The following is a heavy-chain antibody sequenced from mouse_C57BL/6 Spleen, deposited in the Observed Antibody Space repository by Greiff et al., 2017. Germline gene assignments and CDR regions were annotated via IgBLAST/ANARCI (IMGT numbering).Heavy chain of an antibody. Sequence: VQLKQSGPGLVKPSQSLSLTCSVTGYSITSGYYWNWIRQFPGNKLEWMGYISYDGSNNYNPSLKNRISITRDTSKNQFFLKLNSVTTEDTATYYCARAPRYYFDYWGQGTTLTVSS. CDR1: GYSITSGYY. J-gene: IGHJ2*01. CDR2: ISYDGSN. V-gene: IGHV3-6*01. CDR3: ARAPRYYFDY.